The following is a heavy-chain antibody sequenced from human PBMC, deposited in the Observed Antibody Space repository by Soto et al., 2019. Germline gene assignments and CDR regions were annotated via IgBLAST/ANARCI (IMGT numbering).Heavy chain of an antibody. V-gene: IGHV1-69*06. D-gene: IGHD2-21*02. CDR2: IIPLFGTA. Sequence: QVYLVQSGAEVKKPGSSVKISCKASGGIFSSNTINWVRQAAGQGLEWMGGIIPLFGTANYAEKFQGRVTITADKSTKKEYRELTSLRSEDTAVYYCASKAACGGDCYAFDSWGQGTLVTVSS. CDR1: GGIFSSNT. J-gene: IGHJ4*02. CDR3: ASKAACGGDCYAFDS.